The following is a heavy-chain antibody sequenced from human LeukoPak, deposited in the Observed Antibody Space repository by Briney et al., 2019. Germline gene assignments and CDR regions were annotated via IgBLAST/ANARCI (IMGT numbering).Heavy chain of an antibody. Sequence: GESLKISCKGSGYSFTSYWIGWVRQMPGKGLEWMGIIYPGDSDTRYSPSFQGQVTISADKSITTAYLQWSSLKASDTAMYYCARGSGSYHTAYMNWGQGSLVTVSS. J-gene: IGHJ4*02. CDR1: GYSFTSYW. CDR3: ARGSGSYHTAYMN. D-gene: IGHD1-26*01. CDR2: IYPGDSDT. V-gene: IGHV5-51*01.